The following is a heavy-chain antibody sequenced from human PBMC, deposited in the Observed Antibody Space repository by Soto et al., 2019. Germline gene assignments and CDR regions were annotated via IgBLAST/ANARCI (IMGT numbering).Heavy chain of an antibody. CDR2: TSYDGSNK. CDR1: GFTFSSYG. J-gene: IGHJ5*02. CDR3: AKDTSSGWFDWFDP. D-gene: IGHD6-19*01. Sequence: GGSLRLSCVASGFTFSSYGMHWVRQAPGKGLEWVAVTSYDGSNKYYADSVKGRFTISRDNSKNTVYLQMNSLRTEDTAVYYCAKDTSSGWFDWFDPWGQGTQVTVPS. V-gene: IGHV3-30*18.